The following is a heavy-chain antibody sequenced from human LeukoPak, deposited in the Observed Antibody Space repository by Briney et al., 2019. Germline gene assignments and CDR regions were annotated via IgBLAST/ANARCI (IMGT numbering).Heavy chain of an antibody. CDR1: GYTFTSYG. J-gene: IGHJ3*02. V-gene: IGHV1-46*01. CDR3: AREKRSIVGATVNAFDI. D-gene: IGHD1-26*01. Sequence: ASVKVSCKASGYTFTSYGISWVRQAPGQGLEWMGIINPSGGSTSYAQEFQGRVTMTRDTSTSTVYMELSSLRSEDTAVYYCAREKRSIVGATVNAFDIWGQGTMVTVSS. CDR2: INPSGGST.